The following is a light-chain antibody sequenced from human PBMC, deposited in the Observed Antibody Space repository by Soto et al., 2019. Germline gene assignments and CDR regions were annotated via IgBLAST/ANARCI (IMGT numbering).Light chain of an antibody. CDR2: AAS. Sequence: DIKMNISLSTLSASVGDTVTVTCRASQSVSGRLAWYQQKPGEAPKLLIYAASSMQSGVPARFSGSGSGTDFTLTISSLQPEDFATYYCQQSYSTPWTFGQGTNVDIK. V-gene: IGKV1-5*01. J-gene: IGKJ1*01. CDR3: QQSYSTPWT. CDR1: QSVSGR.